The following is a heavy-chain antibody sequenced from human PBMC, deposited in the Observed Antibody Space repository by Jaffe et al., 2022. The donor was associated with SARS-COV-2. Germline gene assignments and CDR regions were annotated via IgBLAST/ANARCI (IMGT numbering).Heavy chain of an antibody. CDR3: ARSRCDSSSFPYFDY. J-gene: IGHJ4*02. CDR2: IDWDDDK. Sequence: QVTLRESGPALVKPTQTLTLTCTFSGFSLSTSGMCVSWIRQPPGKALEWLALIDWDDDKYYSTSLKTRLTISKDTSKNQVVLTMTNMDPVDTATYYCARSRCDSSSFPYFDYWGQGTLVTVSS. CDR1: GFSLSTSGMC. V-gene: IGHV2-70*01. D-gene: IGHD6-13*01.